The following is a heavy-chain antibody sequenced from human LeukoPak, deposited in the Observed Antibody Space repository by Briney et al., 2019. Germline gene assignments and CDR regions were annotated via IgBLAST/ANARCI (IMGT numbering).Heavy chain of an antibody. CDR1: GYSFTSYW. CDR2: IYPGDSDT. CDR3: ARHRTPQQLAGGDAFDI. Sequence: KPGESLKISCKGSGYSFTSYWIGWVRQMPGKGLEWMGIIYPGDSDTRYSPSFQGQVTISADKSISTAYLQWSSLKASDTAMYYCARHRTPQQLAGGDAFDIWGQGTMVTVSS. D-gene: IGHD6-13*01. J-gene: IGHJ3*02. V-gene: IGHV5-51*01.